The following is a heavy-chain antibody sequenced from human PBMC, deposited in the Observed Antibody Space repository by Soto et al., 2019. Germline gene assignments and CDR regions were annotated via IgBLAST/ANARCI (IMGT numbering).Heavy chain of an antibody. J-gene: IGHJ6*03. Sequence: ASVKVSCKASGYTFTSYDINWVRQATGQGLEWMGWMNPNSGNTGYAQKFQGRVTMTRNTSISTAYMELSSLRSEDTAVYYCARCSRHEYYYYMDVWGKGTTVTVSS. CDR2: MNPNSGNT. V-gene: IGHV1-8*01. CDR1: GYTFTSYD. D-gene: IGHD2-2*01. CDR3: ARCSRHEYYYYMDV.